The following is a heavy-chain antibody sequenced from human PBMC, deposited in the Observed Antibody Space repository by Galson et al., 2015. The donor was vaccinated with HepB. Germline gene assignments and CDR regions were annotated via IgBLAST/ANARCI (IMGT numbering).Heavy chain of an antibody. V-gene: IGHV5-51*01. CDR1: GSSFTSYW. J-gene: IGHJ4*02. D-gene: IGHD3-22*01. CDR2: IYPGDSDT. CDR3: ARQLEYYYDSSGGYFDY. Sequence: SGAEVKKPGESLKISCKGSGSSFTSYWIGWVRQMPGKGLEWMGIIYPGDSDTRYSPSFQGQVTISADKSVSTAYLQWSSLKASDTAMYYCARQLEYYYDSSGGYFDYWGQGTLVTVSS.